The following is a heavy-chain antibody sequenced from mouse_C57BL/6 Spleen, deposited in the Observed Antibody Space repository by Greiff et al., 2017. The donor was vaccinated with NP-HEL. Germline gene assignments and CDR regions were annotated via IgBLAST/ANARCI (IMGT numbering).Heavy chain of an antibody. D-gene: IGHD2-4*01. CDR2: IYPGDGDT. V-gene: IGHV1-80*01. Sequence: QVHVKQSGAELVKPGASVKISCKASGYAFSSYWMNWVKQRPGKGLEWIGQIYPGDGDTNYNGKFKGKATLTADKSSSTAYMQLSSLTSEDSAVYFCARREDYYYDGTLFDYWGQGTTLTVSS. CDR1: GYAFSSYW. J-gene: IGHJ2*01. CDR3: ARREDYYYDGTLFDY.